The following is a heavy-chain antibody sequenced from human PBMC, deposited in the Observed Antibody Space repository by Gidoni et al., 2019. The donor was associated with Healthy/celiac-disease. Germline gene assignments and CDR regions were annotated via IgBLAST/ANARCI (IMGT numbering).Heavy chain of an antibody. J-gene: IGHJ5*02. Sequence: QLQLQESGSGLVKPSQTLSLTCDVSGGPISRGGYSWSCIRQPPGKGLECIGYIYPSGSTYYNPSLKSRVTISVDRSKNQFSLKLSSVTAADTAVYYCARTFLRHTMVRGVRFDPWGQGTLVTVSS. CDR2: IYPSGST. CDR3: ARTFLRHTMVRGVRFDP. D-gene: IGHD3-10*01. CDR1: GGPISRGGYS. V-gene: IGHV4-30-2*01.